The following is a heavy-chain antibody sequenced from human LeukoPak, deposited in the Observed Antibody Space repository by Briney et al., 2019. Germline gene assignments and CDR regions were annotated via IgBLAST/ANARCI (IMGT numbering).Heavy chain of an antibody. CDR3: AKRFSSGWRYAFDI. V-gene: IGHV3-23*01. CDR1: GFTFSSYA. CDR2: ISDSGGST. Sequence: GGSLRLPCAASGFTFSSYAMSWVRQDPGKGLEWISAISDSGGSTYYADSVKGRFTISRDNSKNTLFLQMNSLRAEDTAIYYCAKRFSSGWRYAFDIWGQGTMVTVSS. J-gene: IGHJ3*02. D-gene: IGHD6-19*01.